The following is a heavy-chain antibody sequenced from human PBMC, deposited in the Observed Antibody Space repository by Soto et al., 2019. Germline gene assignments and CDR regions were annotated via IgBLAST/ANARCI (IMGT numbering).Heavy chain of an antibody. CDR2: TSYDGSNG. Sequence: QVQLVESGGGVVQPGRSLRLSCVASGFTFSSSGMHWVRQAPGKGLEWVAVTSYDGSNGYYADSVRGRFTISRDNSKNTLYLKMNSLRAEDTAVYYCAKSPPAVAGYFDYWGQGPLVTVSS. CDR3: AKSPPAVAGYFDY. CDR1: GFTFSSSG. J-gene: IGHJ4*02. D-gene: IGHD6-19*01. V-gene: IGHV3-30*18.